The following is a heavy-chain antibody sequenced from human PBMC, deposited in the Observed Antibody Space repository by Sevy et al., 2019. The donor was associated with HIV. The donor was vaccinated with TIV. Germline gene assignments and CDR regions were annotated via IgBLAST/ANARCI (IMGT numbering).Heavy chain of an antibody. CDR3: AKGRYSGDFLYFDY. CDR1: GFTFNDYA. J-gene: IGHJ4*02. CDR2: INWNSGRI. Sequence: SLKISCAASGFTFNDYAMHWVRQAPGRGLEWVSGINWNSGRIDYADSVRGRFTISRDNAKNSLYLQMNSLRAEDTAFYFCAKGRYSGDFLYFDYWGQGTLVTVSS. D-gene: IGHD1-26*01. V-gene: IGHV3-9*01.